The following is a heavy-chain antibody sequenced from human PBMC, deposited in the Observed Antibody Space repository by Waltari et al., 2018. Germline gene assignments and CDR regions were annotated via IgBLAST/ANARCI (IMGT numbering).Heavy chain of an antibody. CDR2: IKRKTDGGTK. CDR3: TTEPASYYYDKGGFDI. CDR1: GFTFSNAW. J-gene: IGHJ3*02. V-gene: IGHV3-15*01. Sequence: EVQLVESGGGLVKPGGSLRLSCAASGFTFSNAWMSWVRQAPGKGLEWVGRIKRKTDGGTKDFAAPVKGRVTNTRDDSKNRLYLQMNSLKTEDTDVYYCTTEPASYYYDKGGFDIWGQGTKVTVSS. D-gene: IGHD3-22*01.